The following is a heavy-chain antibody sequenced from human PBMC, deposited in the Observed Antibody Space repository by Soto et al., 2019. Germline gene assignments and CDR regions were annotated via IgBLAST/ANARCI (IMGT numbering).Heavy chain of an antibody. J-gene: IGHJ6*03. CDR1: GFTFDDYA. Sequence: GGSLRLSCAASGFTFDDYAMHWVRQAPGKGLEWVSGISWNSGSIGYADSVKGRFTISRDNAKNSLYLQMNSLRAEDTALYYCAKDSGYDYISYYMDVWGKGTTVTVSS. D-gene: IGHD3-16*01. V-gene: IGHV3-9*01. CDR3: AKDSGYDYISYYMDV. CDR2: ISWNSGSI.